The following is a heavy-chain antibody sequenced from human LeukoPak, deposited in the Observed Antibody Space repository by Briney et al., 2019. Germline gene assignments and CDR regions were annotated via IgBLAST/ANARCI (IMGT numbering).Heavy chain of an antibody. CDR3: ARHYGP. CDR2: ISSSGNT. J-gene: IGHJ5*02. D-gene: IGHD4-17*01. Sequence: SETLSLTCIVSGGSTSGGNYYWGWIRRPPGKGPEWIGGISSSGNTYYNPSLKSRITISVDTSKNHFSLKLSSVTAADTAVYYCARHYGPWGQGTLVTVSS. CDR1: GGSTSGGNYY. V-gene: IGHV4-39*01.